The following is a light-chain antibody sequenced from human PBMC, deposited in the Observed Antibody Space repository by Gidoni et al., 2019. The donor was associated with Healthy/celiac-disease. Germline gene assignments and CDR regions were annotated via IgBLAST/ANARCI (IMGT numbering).Light chain of an antibody. Sequence: DIQMTQSPSSLSASVGDRVTITCRASQSISSYLNWYQQKPGKAPKLLIYAASSVQSGVPQRFSGSGSGTDFTLTISSLQPEDFATYYCQQSYSTPFTFGPGTKVDIK. CDR2: AAS. CDR3: QQSYSTPFT. CDR1: QSISSY. J-gene: IGKJ3*01. V-gene: IGKV1-39*01.